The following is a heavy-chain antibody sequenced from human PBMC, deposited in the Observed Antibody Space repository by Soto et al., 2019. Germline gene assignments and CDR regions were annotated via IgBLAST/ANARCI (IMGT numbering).Heavy chain of an antibody. CDR2: INAGNGNT. D-gene: IGHD6-13*01. Sequence: ASVKVSCKASGYTFTSYAMHWVRQAPGQRLEWMGWINAGNGNTKYSQKLQGRVTITRDTSASTAYMELSSLRSEDTAVYYCARGALRYSSSWYSGLNYYYGMDVWGQGTTVTVSS. V-gene: IGHV1-3*01. CDR1: GYTFTSYA. CDR3: ARGALRYSSSWYSGLNYYYGMDV. J-gene: IGHJ6*02.